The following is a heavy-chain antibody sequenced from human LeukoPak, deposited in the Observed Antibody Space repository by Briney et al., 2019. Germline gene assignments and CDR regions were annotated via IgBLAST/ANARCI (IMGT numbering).Heavy chain of an antibody. CDR2: IYHSGST. CDR3: ARDLIFYDSSGFDY. D-gene: IGHD3-22*01. J-gene: IGHJ4*02. V-gene: IGHV4-30-2*01. CDR1: GGSISSGGYS. Sequence: PSETLSLTCAVSGGSISSGGYSWSWIRQPPGKGLEWIGYIYHSGSTYYNPSLKSRVTISVDRSKNQFSLKLSSVTAADTAVYYCARDLIFYDSSGFDYWGQGTLVTVSS.